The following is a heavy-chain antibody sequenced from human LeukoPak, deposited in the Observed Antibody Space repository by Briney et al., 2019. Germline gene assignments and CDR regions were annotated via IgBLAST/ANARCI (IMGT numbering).Heavy chain of an antibody. V-gene: IGHV3-30*04. CDR3: ARGYSYGYVLDY. CDR1: GCTFSSYA. CDR2: ISYDGSNK. Sequence: GRSLRLSCAASGCTFSSYAMHWVRQAPGKGLEWVAVISYDGSNKYYADSVKGRFTISRDNSKNTLYLQMNSLRAEDTAVYYCARGYSYGYVLDYWGQGTLVTVSS. D-gene: IGHD5-18*01. J-gene: IGHJ4*02.